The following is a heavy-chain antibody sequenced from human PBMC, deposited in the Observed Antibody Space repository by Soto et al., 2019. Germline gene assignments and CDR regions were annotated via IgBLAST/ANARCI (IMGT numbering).Heavy chain of an antibody. CDR3: AAVYKIDY. D-gene: IGHD3-10*01. J-gene: IGHJ4*02. V-gene: IGHV3-30-3*01. CDR2: ISYDGSDH. CDR1: GFTFSSYA. Sequence: HPGWSLRLSCAASGFTFSSYAMSWVRQAPGKGLEWVAVISYDGSDHYYADSVKGRFNISRDNSKNTLLLQMNSLRTEDTAVYYCAAVYKIDYWGQGTLVTVSA.